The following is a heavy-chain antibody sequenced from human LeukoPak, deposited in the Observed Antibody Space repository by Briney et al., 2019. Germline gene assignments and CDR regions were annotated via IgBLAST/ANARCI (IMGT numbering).Heavy chain of an antibody. CDR1: GFTFDDYA. D-gene: IGHD3-3*01. V-gene: IGHV3-15*01. J-gene: IGHJ4*02. Sequence: GGSLRLSCAASGFTFDDYAMHWVRQAPGKGLEWVGRIKSKTDGGTTDYAAPVKGRFTISRDDSKNTLYLQMNSLKTEDTAVYYCTTGDITIFGVVIAKDDYWGQGTLVTVSS. CDR3: TTGDITIFGVVIAKDDY. CDR2: IKSKTDGGTT.